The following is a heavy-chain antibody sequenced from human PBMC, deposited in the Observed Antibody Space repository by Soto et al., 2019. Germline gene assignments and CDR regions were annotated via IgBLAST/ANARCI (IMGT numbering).Heavy chain of an antibody. J-gene: IGHJ4*02. V-gene: IGHV3-23*01. CDR3: AKDLRAVLWFGELSRGYYFDY. Sequence: GGSLRLSCAASGFTFSSYAMSWVRQAPGKGLEWVSAISGSGGSTYYADSVKGRFTISRDNSKNTLYLQMNSLRAEDTAVYYCAKDLRAVLWFGELSRGYYFDYWGQGTLVTVSS. CDR2: ISGSGGST. CDR1: GFTFSSYA. D-gene: IGHD3-10*01.